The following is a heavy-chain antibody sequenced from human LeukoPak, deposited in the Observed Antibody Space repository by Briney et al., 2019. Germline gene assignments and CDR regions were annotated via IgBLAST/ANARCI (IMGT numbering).Heavy chain of an antibody. D-gene: IGHD6-13*01. CDR2: INHSGST. Sequence: SETLSHTCAVYGGSFSGYYWSWIRQPPGKGLEWIGEINHSGSTNYNPSLKSRVTISVDTSKNQFSLKLSSVTAADTAVYYCAGGPTIAAAGTPSYYYGMDVWGQGTTVTVSS. V-gene: IGHV4-34*01. CDR3: AGGPTIAAAGTPSYYYGMDV. J-gene: IGHJ6*02. CDR1: GGSFSGYY.